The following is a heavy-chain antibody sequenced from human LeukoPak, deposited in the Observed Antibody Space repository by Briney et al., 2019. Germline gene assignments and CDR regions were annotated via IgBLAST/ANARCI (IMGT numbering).Heavy chain of an antibody. CDR3: ARNPGDYYYYGMDV. D-gene: IGHD3-10*01. CDR2: ISSSSSTI. Sequence: GGSLRLSCAASGFTFSSYSMNWVRQAPGKGMEWVSYISSSSSTIYYADSVKGRFTISRDNAKNSLYLQMNSLRDEDTAVYYCARNPGDYYYYGMDVWGQGTTVIVSS. J-gene: IGHJ6*02. CDR1: GFTFSSYS. V-gene: IGHV3-48*02.